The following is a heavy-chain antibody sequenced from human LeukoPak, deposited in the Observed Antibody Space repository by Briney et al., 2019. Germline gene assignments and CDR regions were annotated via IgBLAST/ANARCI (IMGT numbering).Heavy chain of an antibody. Sequence: GGSLRLSCAASGFTFSSYAMSWVRQAPGKGLEWVSAISGSGSSTYYADSVKGRFTISRDNSKNTLYLQMNSLRAEDTAVYYCAKDLSFYYYYGMDVWGQGTTVTVSS. CDR2: ISGSGSST. V-gene: IGHV3-23*01. J-gene: IGHJ6*02. CDR1: GFTFSSYA. CDR3: AKDLSFYYYYGMDV.